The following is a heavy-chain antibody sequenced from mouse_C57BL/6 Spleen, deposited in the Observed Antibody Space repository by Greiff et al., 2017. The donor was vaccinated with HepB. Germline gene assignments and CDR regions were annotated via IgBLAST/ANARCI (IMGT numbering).Heavy chain of an antibody. D-gene: IGHD1-1*01. V-gene: IGHV1-22*01. CDR3: AKNYGSRGDFDY. Sequence: VQLQQSGPELVKPGASVKMSCKASGYTFTDYKMHWVKQSHGKSLEWIGYINPNNGGTSYNQKFKGKATLTVNKSSSTAYMELRSLTSEESAVYYCAKNYGSRGDFDYWGQGTTLTVSS. J-gene: IGHJ2*01. CDR1: GYTFTDYK. CDR2: INPNNGGT.